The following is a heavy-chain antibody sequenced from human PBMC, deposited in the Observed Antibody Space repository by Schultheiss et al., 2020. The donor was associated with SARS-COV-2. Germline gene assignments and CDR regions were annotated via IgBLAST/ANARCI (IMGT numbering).Heavy chain of an antibody. CDR3: AKLAAAGTYYYYGMDV. J-gene: IGHJ6*02. V-gene: IGHV3-23*01. Sequence: GGSLRLSCAASGFTFSSYAMSWVRQAPGKGLEWVSAISGSGGSTYYADSVKGRFIVSRDNSKNTLYLQMNSLRAEDTAVYYCAKLAAAGTYYYYGMDVWGQGTTVTVSS. CDR2: ISGSGGST. D-gene: IGHD6-19*01. CDR1: GFTFSSYA.